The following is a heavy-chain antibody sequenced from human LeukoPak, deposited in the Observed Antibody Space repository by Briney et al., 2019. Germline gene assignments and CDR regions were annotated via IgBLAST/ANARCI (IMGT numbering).Heavy chain of an antibody. D-gene: IGHD2-2*01. CDR3: ARLRTIDIVVVPAAIGYDFWSGPYYFDY. CDR1: GYSFTSYW. J-gene: IGHJ4*02. Sequence: PGESLKISCKGSGYSFTSYWIGWVRQMPGKGLEWMGIIYPGDSDTRYSPSFQGQVTISADKSISTAYLQWSSLKASDTAMSYCARLRTIDIVVVPAAIGYDFWSGPYYFDYWGQGTLVTVSS. V-gene: IGHV5-51*01. CDR2: IYPGDSDT.